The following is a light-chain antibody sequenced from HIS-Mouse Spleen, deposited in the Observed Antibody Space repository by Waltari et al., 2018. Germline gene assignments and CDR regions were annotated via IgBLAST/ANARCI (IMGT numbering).Light chain of an antibody. V-gene: IGLV2-14*01. CDR1: SSDVGGYNY. Sequence: QSALTQPASVSGSPGQSITISCTGTSSDVGGYNYVSWYQQHPGKAPQLVFYEVRNRPPGVSIRFSGSKSGNAASLTISGLQAEDEADYYCSSYTSSSTFFGTGTKVTVL. CDR2: EVR. CDR3: SSYTSSSTF. J-gene: IGLJ1*01.